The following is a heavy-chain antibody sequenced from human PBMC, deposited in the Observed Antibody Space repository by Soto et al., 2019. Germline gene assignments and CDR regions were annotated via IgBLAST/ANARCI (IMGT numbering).Heavy chain of an antibody. V-gene: IGHV1-69*01. CDR2: IILIYGTA. CDR3: ARGYFYDSSASDAFDI. D-gene: IGHD3-22*01. CDR1: GGTSSSFA. Sequence: QVQLVQSGAEVKKPGSSVKVSCKASGGTSSSFAISWVRQAPGQGLEWMGGIILIYGTANYAQKFQGRVPITADQSTTTAYMELSSLRSEDTAVYYCARGYFYDSSASDAFDIWGQGTMVTVSS. J-gene: IGHJ3*02.